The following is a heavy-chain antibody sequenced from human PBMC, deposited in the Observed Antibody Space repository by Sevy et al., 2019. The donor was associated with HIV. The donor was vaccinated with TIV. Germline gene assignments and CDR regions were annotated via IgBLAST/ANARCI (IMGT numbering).Heavy chain of an antibody. CDR1: VFIFSDYY. Sequence: GGSLRLSCAVSVFIFSDYYMSWIRQAPGRGLQWVSYISASGNTIYYADSVKGRFAISRDNANSSLYLQMSSLRAEDTAIYYCARAQYGSGYFDYWGQGTLVTVSS. V-gene: IGHV3-11*01. D-gene: IGHD3-10*01. CDR3: ARAQYGSGYFDY. CDR2: ISASGNTI. J-gene: IGHJ4*02.